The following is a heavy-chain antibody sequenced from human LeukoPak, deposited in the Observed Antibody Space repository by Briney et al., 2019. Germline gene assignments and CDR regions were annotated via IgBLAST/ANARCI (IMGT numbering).Heavy chain of an antibody. D-gene: IGHD6-13*01. J-gene: IGHJ4*02. Sequence: ASVKVSCKASGYTFTNFVIHWVRQAPGQRLEWMGWINPSNDDTKYSQKFQGRVTITRDTSASTAYMELSSLRSEDTAFYYCARDQIGVAAAAYWGQGTLVTVSS. CDR3: ARDQIGVAAAAY. V-gene: IGHV1-3*01. CDR2: INPSNDDT. CDR1: GYTFTNFV.